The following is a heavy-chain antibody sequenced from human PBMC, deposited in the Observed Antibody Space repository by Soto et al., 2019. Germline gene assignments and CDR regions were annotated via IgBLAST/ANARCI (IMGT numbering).Heavy chain of an antibody. CDR1: GFTFSIYA. V-gene: IGHV3-30-3*01. CDR3: ARVRYSSSAVYYYYGMDV. J-gene: IGHJ6*02. CDR2: ISYDGINK. Sequence: GGSLRLSCAASGFTFSIYAMHGVRQAPGKGLEGLAVISYDGINKYYADSVKGRFTISRDSSKNTLYLQMNSLRAEETAGYYCARVRYSSSAVYYYYGMDVWGQGTTVTVSS. D-gene: IGHD6-6*01.